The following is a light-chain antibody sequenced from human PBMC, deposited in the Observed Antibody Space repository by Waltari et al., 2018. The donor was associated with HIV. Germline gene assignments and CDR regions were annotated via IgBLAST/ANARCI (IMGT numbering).Light chain of an antibody. CDR3: QQSYSTLFT. CDR2: AAS. V-gene: IGKV1-39*01. J-gene: IGKJ3*01. CDR1: QSISSY. Sequence: DIQMTQSPSSLSASVGARVTITCRASQSISSYLNWYQQKPGNAPKLLIYAASSLQSGVPSRFSGSGSGTDFTLTISSLQPEDFVTYYCQQSYSTLFTFGPGTKVDIK.